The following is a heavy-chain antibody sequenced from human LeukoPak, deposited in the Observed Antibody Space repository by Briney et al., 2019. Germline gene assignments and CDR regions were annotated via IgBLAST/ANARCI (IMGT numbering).Heavy chain of an antibody. CDR2: IIPILGIA. D-gene: IGHD3-16*02. V-gene: IGHV1-69*04. Sequence: EASVKVSCKASGGTFSSYAISWVRQAPGQGLEWMGRIIPILGIANYAQKFQGRVTITADKSTSTAYMELSSLRCEDTAVYYCARGKLEPFGGVIVIPDYWGQGTLVTVSS. CDR3: ARGKLEPFGGVIVIPDY. CDR1: GGTFSSYA. J-gene: IGHJ4*02.